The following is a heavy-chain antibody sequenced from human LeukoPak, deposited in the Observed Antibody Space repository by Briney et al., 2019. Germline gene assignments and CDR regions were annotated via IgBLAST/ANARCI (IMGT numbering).Heavy chain of an antibody. J-gene: IGHJ4*02. Sequence: SETLSLTCTVSGGSISSSSYYWGWIRQPPGKGLEWIGSIYYSGSTYYNPSLKSRVTISVDTSKNQFSLKLSSVTAADTAVYYCARDYGLLGDYWGQGTLVTVSS. V-gene: IGHV4-39*07. CDR1: GGSISSSSYY. D-gene: IGHD3-22*01. CDR2: IYYSGST. CDR3: ARDYGLLGDY.